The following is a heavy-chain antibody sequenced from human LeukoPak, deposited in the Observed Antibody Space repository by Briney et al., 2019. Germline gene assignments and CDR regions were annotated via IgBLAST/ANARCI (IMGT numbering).Heavy chain of an antibody. D-gene: IGHD3-9*01. Sequence: PSETLSLTRTVSGGSISSYYWSWIRQPPGKGLEWIGYIYYSGSTNYNPSLKSRVTISVDTSKNQFSLKLSSVTAADTAVYYCARSKDILTGYCFDYWGQGTLVTVSS. CDR3: ARSKDILTGYCFDY. J-gene: IGHJ4*02. CDR1: GGSISSYY. CDR2: IYYSGST. V-gene: IGHV4-59*01.